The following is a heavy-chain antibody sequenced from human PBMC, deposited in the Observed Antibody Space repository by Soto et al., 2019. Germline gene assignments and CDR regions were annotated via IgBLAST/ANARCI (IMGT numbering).Heavy chain of an antibody. D-gene: IGHD5-18*01. CDR3: ARHRYSYGVYDIDY. J-gene: IGHJ4*02. CDR2: IYYSGGT. CDR1: GGSISNYY. Sequence: QVPLQESGPGLVKPSETLSLTCIVSGGSISNYYWSWIRQPPGKGLECIGYIYYSGGTNYNPSLPGQVLMPVDTCKNQYPLNLSSATAADTAVYYGARHRYSYGVYDIDYWGQGTLVTVSS. V-gene: IGHV4-59*08.